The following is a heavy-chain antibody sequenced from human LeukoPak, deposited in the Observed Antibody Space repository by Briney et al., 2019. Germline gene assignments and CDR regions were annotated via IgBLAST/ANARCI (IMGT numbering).Heavy chain of an antibody. V-gene: IGHV1-3*01. D-gene: IGHD2-15*01. CDR3: ARDPRYCSGDSCQSLDY. CDR1: GYTFTTNA. J-gene: IGHJ4*02. Sequence: GASVKVSCKTSGYTFTTNAMHWVRQAPGQRVEWMGWINAGTGNTRYSQKFQGRVTISKDTSASTVYMELSSLRSEDTAVYYCARDPRYCSGDSCQSLDYWGQGTLVTVSS. CDR2: INAGTGNT.